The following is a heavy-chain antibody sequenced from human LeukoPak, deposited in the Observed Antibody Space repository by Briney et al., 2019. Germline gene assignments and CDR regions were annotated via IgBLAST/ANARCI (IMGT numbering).Heavy chain of an antibody. Sequence: SETLSLTCTVSGGSISSGGYYWSWIRQPPGKGLEWIGYIYHSGSTYYNPSLKSRVTISVDRSKNQFSLKLSSVTAADTAVYYCARGRSSSGGYYYYYMDVWGKGTTVTVSS. V-gene: IGHV4-30-2*01. CDR3: ARGRSSSGGYYYYYMDV. D-gene: IGHD6-6*01. J-gene: IGHJ6*03. CDR2: IYHSGST. CDR1: GGSISSGGYY.